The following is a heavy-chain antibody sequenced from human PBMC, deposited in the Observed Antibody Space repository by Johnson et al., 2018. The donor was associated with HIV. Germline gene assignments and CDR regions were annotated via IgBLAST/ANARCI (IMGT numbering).Heavy chain of an antibody. CDR1: GFSVGTNY. J-gene: IGHJ3*02. CDR3: AREATMVREVNDGFDI. Sequence: VQLVESGGGLIQPGGSLRLSCAASGFSVGTNYMSWVRQAPGKGLEWVSRIYSDSGTSGTNYADSVKGRFTISRDSSKNTLYLQMNSLKVEDTAVYYCAREATMVREVNDGFDIWGQGTMVTVSS. D-gene: IGHD3-10*01. V-gene: IGHV3-53*01. CDR2: IYSDSGTSGT.